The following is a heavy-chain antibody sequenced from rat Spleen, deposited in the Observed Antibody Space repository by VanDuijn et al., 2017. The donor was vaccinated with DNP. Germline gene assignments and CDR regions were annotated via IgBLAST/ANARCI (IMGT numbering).Heavy chain of an antibody. CDR1: GFTFSDYY. CDR3: ARMYTTDYYWYFDF. Sequence: EVQLVESGGGLVQPGNSLKLSCAASGFTFSDYYMAWIRQAPGKGLEWISSITNTGGSTYYPDSVRGRFTVSRDNAKSTLYLQMNSLRSEDTANYYCARMYTTDYYWYFDFWGPGTMVTVSS. J-gene: IGHJ1*01. D-gene: IGHD1-6*01. CDR2: ITNTGGST. V-gene: IGHV5-31*01.